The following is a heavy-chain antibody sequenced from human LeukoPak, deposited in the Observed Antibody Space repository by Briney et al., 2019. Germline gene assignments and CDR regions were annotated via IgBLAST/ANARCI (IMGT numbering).Heavy chain of an antibody. D-gene: IGHD2-2*01. CDR1: GGSISSGDSY. CDR2: IYYNGGT. CDR3: ARSTRPEDIVVAPAARRLIHTFDV. V-gene: IGHV4-30-4*01. Sequence: PSETLSLTCTVSGGSISSGDSYWSWIRQPPGKGLEWIGYIYYNGGTYYNPSLKSRVTISVDTSKNQFSLKLRSVSAADTAVYYCARSTRPEDIVVAPAARRLIHTFDVWGQGTMVTVSS. J-gene: IGHJ3*01.